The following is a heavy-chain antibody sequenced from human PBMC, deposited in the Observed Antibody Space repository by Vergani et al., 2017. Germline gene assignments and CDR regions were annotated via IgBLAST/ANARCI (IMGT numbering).Heavy chain of an antibody. D-gene: IGHD3-16*02. CDR3: AKQYFVSGSYLFDY. CDR1: EFTFSTYA. J-gene: IGHJ4*02. Sequence: EVQLLESGGGLVQPGGSLRLTCAASEFTFSTYAMNWVRQAPGKGLEWVSGISGSGVSAYYTDSVKGRFTISRDNSKNMLFLQMNNLRTEDKAIYYCAKQYFVSGSYLFDYWCQGTLVIVSS. CDR2: ISGSGVSA. V-gene: IGHV3-23*01.